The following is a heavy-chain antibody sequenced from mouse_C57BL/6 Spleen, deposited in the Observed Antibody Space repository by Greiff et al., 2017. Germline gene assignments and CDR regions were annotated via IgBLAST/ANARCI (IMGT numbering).Heavy chain of an antibody. J-gene: IGHJ1*03. D-gene: IGHD1-1*01. V-gene: IGHV7-3*01. Sequence: EVKLQESGGGLVQPGGSLSLSCAASGFTFTDYYMSWVRQPPGKALEWLGFIRNKANGYTTEYSASVKGRFTISRDNSQSILYLQMNALRAEDSATDYCARFPSYYGSSNWYLDVWGTGTTVTVSS. CDR3: ARFPSYYGSSNWYLDV. CDR2: IRNKANGYTT. CDR1: GFTFTDYY.